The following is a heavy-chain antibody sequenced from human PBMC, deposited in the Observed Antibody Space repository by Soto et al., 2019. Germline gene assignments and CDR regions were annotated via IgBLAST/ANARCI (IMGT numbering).Heavy chain of an antibody. CDR3: ARKKSGDSVLLKY. CDR2: IYPNSGGT. CDR1: GYSFTAYY. D-gene: IGHD2-15*01. V-gene: IGHV1-2*02. Sequence: QVQLVQSGAEVKEPGASLKVSCKASGYSFTAYYLHWVRQAHGQGPEWMGWIYPNSGGTNYAQQFHDRVTMTRNTSTSTVPMELSSLTSDDTAVYYCARKKSGDSVLLKYWGQGTPVTVSS. J-gene: IGHJ4*02.